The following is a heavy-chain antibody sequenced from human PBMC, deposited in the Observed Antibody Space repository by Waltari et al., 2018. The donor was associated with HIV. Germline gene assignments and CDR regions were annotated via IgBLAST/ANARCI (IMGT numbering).Heavy chain of an antibody. CDR2: IYYSGST. J-gene: IGHJ4*02. CDR3: ARLYCSGGSCPFDY. CDR1: GGSISSYY. Sequence: QVQLQESGPGLVKPSETLSLTCTVSGGSISSYYWSWIRQPPGKGLEWIGYIYYSGSTNYNPSLKSRVTISVDTSKNQFSLKLSSVTAADTAVYYCARLYCSGGSCPFDYWGQGTLVTVSS. D-gene: IGHD2-15*01. V-gene: IGHV4-59*08.